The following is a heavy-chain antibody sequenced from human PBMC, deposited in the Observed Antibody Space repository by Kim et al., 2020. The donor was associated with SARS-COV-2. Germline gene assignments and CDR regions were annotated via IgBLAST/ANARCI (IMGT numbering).Heavy chain of an antibody. Sequence: SETLSLTCTVSGGSISSGDYYWSWIRQPPGKGLEWIVYIYYSGSTYYNPSLKSRVTISVDTSKNQFSLMLSSVTAADTAVYYCARGWSYYGSGGYYIPWGQGPLVTVPS. J-gene: IGHJ5*02. D-gene: IGHD3-10*01. CDR1: GGSISSGDYY. CDR2: IYYSGST. CDR3: ARGWSYYGSGGYYIP. V-gene: IGHV4-30-4*01.